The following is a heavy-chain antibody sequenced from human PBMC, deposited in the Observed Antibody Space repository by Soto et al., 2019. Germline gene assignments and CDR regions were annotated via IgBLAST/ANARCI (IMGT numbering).Heavy chain of an antibody. D-gene: IGHD1-26*01. V-gene: IGHV4-59*08. CDR2: IYFGGTT. Sequence: SETLSLTCTVSGGSLSPNYWAWIRQPPGKGLEWVGYIYFGGTTSYNPSLKSRVTLSVDTSKNQFSLKLSSVTAADTAVYYCARLGGSYAVPHFDYWGQGTLVTVSS. CDR3: ARLGGSYAVPHFDY. CDR1: GGSLSPNY. J-gene: IGHJ4*02.